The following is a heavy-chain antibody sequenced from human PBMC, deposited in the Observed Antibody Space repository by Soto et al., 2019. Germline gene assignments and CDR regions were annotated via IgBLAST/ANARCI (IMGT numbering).Heavy chain of an antibody. V-gene: IGHV1-18*01. CDR1: GYTFTNYG. Sequence: QVQLVQSGAEVKKPGASVKVSCKASGYTFTNYGITWVRQAPGQGLEWMGWISAYNGNTNYAQKLQGRVTMTTDTPTTTAYMELRSLRSDDTAVYYCASSYYGSGTPYYYGMDVWGQGTTVTVSS. D-gene: IGHD3-10*01. J-gene: IGHJ6*02. CDR3: ASSYYGSGTPYYYGMDV. CDR2: ISAYNGNT.